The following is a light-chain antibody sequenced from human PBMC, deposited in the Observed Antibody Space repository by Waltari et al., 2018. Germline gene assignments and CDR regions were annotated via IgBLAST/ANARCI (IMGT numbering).Light chain of an antibody. CDR3: AAWDDSLTAWV. J-gene: IGLJ3*02. Sequence: QSVLTQPPSASGTPRQRVTISCSGSSSNIGSNIVNWYQQLPGTAPKLLIYTNNQRPAGVPDRFSGSKSGTSASRAISGLQSEDEADYHCAAWDDSLTAWVFGGGTKLTVL. V-gene: IGLV1-44*01. CDR2: TNN. CDR1: SSNIGSNI.